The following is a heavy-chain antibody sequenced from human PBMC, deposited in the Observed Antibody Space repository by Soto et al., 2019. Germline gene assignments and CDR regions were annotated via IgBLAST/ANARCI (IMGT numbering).Heavy chain of an antibody. CDR3: ARLFYDILTGYYPNDY. Sequence: GASVKVSCKASGGTFSSYTISWVRQAPGQGLEWMGRIIPILGIANYAQKFQGRVTITADKSTSTAYMELSSLRSEDTAVYYCARLFYDILTGYYPNDYWGQGTLVTVSS. D-gene: IGHD3-9*01. CDR2: IIPILGIA. CDR1: GGTFSSYT. J-gene: IGHJ4*02. V-gene: IGHV1-69*02.